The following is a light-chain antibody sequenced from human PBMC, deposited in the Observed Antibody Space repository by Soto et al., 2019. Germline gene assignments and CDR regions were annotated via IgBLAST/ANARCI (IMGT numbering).Light chain of an antibody. CDR3: QQYNDWPRT. Sequence: EVVMTQSPATLSVSPGERATLSCRASQSVRSHLAWYQQKPGLAPSLLIFGASTRATGVPARFSGSESGTEFTLTISSLQSEDVALYFCQQYNDWPRTFGGGTKVEMK. CDR1: QSVRSH. V-gene: IGKV3-15*01. J-gene: IGKJ4*01. CDR2: GAS.